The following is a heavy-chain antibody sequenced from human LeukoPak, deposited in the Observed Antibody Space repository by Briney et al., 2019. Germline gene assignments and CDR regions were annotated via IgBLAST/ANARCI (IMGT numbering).Heavy chain of an antibody. Sequence: GGSLRLSCAASGFTFNSYAMSWVRQAPGKGLEWVSGISGSGAGTYYADSVKGRFTISRDNAKNSLYLQMNSLRAEDTAVYYCARGFPNVDYWGQGTLVTVSS. CDR3: ARGFPNVDY. J-gene: IGHJ4*02. CDR1: GFTFNSYA. V-gene: IGHV3-23*01. CDR2: ISGSGAGT. D-gene: IGHD4/OR15-4a*01.